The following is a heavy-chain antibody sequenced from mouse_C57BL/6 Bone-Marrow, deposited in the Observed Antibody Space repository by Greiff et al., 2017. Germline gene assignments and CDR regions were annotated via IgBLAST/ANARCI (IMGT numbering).Heavy chain of an antibody. CDR3: VRQGGGLLWLRRGYAMDY. CDR2: IRSKSNNYAT. CDR1: GFSFNTYA. Sequence: EVQLVESGGGLVQPKGSLKLSCAASGFSFNTYAMNWVRQAPGKGLEWVARIRSKSNNYATYYADSVKDRFTISRDDSESMLYLQMNNLKTEDTAMYYCVRQGGGLLWLRRGYAMDYWGQGTSVTVSS. D-gene: IGHD2-2*01. V-gene: IGHV10-1*01. J-gene: IGHJ4*01.